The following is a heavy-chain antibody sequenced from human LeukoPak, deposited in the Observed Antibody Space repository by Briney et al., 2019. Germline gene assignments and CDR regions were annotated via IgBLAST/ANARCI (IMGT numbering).Heavy chain of an antibody. V-gene: IGHV3-11*04. CDR2: ISSSGSTI. CDR1: GFTFSDYY. D-gene: IGHD2-15*01. J-gene: IGHJ4*02. CDR3: ARVRCSGGSCLVNY. Sequence: PGGSLRLSCAASGFTFSDYYMSWIRQAPGKGLEWASYISSSGSTIYYADSVKGRFTISRDNAKNSLYLQMNSLRAEDTAVYYCARVRCSGGSCLVNYWGQRTLVAVSS.